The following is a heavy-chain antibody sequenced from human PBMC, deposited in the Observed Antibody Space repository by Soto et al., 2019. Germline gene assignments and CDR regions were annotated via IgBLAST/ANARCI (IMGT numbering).Heavy chain of an antibody. D-gene: IGHD2-2*01. V-gene: IGHV4-59*02. CDR3: ARDLRYGGGFYGFDY. Sequence: QVQLQESGPGLVKPSETLSLTCTVSGGSVNSFSWSWIRQAPGKGLEWIGYIYDSGPTKYNPSLKSRVTISVDTSKKQVSLKLSSVTAADTAVYYCARDLRYGGGFYGFDYWGQGTLVTVSS. J-gene: IGHJ4*02. CDR1: GGSVNSFS. CDR2: IYDSGPT.